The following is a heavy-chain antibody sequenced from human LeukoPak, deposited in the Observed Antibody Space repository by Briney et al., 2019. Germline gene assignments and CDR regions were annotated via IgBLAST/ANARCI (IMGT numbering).Heavy chain of an antibody. CDR2: IKWNSGSI. J-gene: IGHJ3*02. D-gene: IGHD3-10*01. CDR3: AKDFGWAEAFDI. Sequence: GGSLRLSRAASGFTFDDYAMHWVRQAPGKGLEWVSAIKWNSGSIGYADSVKGRFTISRDNAKNSLYLQMNSLRAEDTALYYCAKDFGWAEAFDIWGQGTMVTVS. V-gene: IGHV3-9*01. CDR1: GFTFDDYA.